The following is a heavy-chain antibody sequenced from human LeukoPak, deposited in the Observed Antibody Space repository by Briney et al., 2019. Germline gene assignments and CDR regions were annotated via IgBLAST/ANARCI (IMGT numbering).Heavy chain of an antibody. Sequence: ASVKVSCTASVYTFTGYYMDWVRQAPGQGLEWMGWINPNSGGTNYAQKFQGRVTMTRDTSISTAYMELSRLRSDDTAVYYCARVSDFNLILDCWGQGTLVTVSS. D-gene: IGHD1-1*01. J-gene: IGHJ4*02. V-gene: IGHV1-2*02. CDR2: INPNSGGT. CDR1: VYTFTGYY. CDR3: ARVSDFNLILDC.